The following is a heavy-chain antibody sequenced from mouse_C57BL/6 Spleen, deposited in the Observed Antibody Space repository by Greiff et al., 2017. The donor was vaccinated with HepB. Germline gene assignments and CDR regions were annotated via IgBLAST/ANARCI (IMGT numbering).Heavy chain of an antibody. CDR2: IDPETGGT. Sequence: VQLQQSGAELVRPGASVTLSCKASGYTFTDYEMHWVKQTPVHGLEWIGAIDPETGGTAYNQKFKGKAILTADKSSSTAYMGRRSLTSEDSAVYYCTRGGRGWYFDVWGTGTTVTVSS. CDR1: GYTFTDYE. CDR3: TRGGRGWYFDV. V-gene: IGHV1-15*01. J-gene: IGHJ1*03. D-gene: IGHD3-3*01.